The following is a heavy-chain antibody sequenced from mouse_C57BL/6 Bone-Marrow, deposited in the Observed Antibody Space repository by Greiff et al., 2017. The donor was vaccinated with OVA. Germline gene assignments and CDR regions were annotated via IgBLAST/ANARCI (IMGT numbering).Heavy chain of an antibody. D-gene: IGHD2-4*01. Sequence: EVHLVESGGGLVKPGGSLKLSCAASGFTFSSYAMSWVRQTPEKRLEWVATISDGGSYTYYPDNVKGRFTISRDNAKNNLYLPMSHLKSEDTAMYYGARALSITTAYYYAMDYWGQGTSVTVSS. V-gene: IGHV5-4*01. CDR3: ARALSITTAYYYAMDY. CDR2: ISDGGSYT. CDR1: GFTFSSYA. J-gene: IGHJ4*01.